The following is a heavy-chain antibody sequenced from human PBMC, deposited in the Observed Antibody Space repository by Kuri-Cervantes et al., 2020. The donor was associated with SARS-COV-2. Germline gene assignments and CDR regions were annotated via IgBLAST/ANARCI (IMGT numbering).Heavy chain of an antibody. D-gene: IGHD7-27*01. J-gene: IGHJ3*02. CDR1: GFTFSSYS. CDR3: ARESGVDWGSDAFDI. V-gene: IGHV3-48*01. Sequence: GGSLRLSCAASGFTFSSYSMNWVRQAPGKGLEWVSYISSSSSTIYYADSVKGRLTISRDNAKNSLYLQMNSLRAEDTAVYYCARESGVDWGSDAFDIWGQGTMVTVSS. CDR2: ISSSSSTI.